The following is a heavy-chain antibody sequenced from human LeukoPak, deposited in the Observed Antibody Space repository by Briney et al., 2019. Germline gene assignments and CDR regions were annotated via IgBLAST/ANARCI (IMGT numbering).Heavy chain of an antibody. J-gene: IGHJ4*02. V-gene: IGHV1-69*13. CDR2: IIPIFGTA. Sequence: SVKVSCKASGGTFSSYAISWVRQAPGQGLEWMGGIIPIFGTANYTQKFQGRVTITADESTSTAYMELSSLRSEDTAVYYCARVSGGAAAGTPYWGQGTLVTVSS. CDR1: GGTFSSYA. D-gene: IGHD6-13*01. CDR3: ARVSGGAAAGTPY.